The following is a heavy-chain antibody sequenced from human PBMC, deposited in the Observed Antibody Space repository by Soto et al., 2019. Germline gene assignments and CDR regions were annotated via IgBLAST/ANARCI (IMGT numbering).Heavy chain of an antibody. CDR3: APQHMSLHLGELSDWTFDY. D-gene: IGHD3-16*02. CDR1: GFTFSSYA. CDR2: ISGSGGST. J-gene: IGHJ4*02. V-gene: IGHV3-23*01. Sequence: GGSLRLSCAASGFTFSSYAMSWVRQAPGKGLEWVSAISGSGGSTYYADSVKGRFTISRDNSKNTLYLQMNSLRAEDTAVYYCAPQHMSLHLGELSDWTFDYWGQGTLVTVSS.